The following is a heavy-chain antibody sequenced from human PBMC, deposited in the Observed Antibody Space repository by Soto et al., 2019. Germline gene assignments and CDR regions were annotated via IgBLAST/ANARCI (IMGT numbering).Heavy chain of an antibody. CDR3: AISSDSPGGP. V-gene: IGHV3-7*01. CDR1: GFTFSNYY. D-gene: IGHD2-15*01. CDR2: IKGDGSAK. J-gene: IGHJ5*02. Sequence: GGSLRLSCSASGFTFSNYYMAWVRQAPGKGLEYLANIKGDGSAKYYADSVRGRFTISRDNAKNSLYLQMNSLRVDDTAVYYCAISSDSPGGPWGQGTLVTVSS.